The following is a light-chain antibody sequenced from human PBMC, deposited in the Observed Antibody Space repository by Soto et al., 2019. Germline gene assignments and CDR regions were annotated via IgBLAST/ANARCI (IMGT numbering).Light chain of an antibody. CDR3: QHYGSSPPVT. Sequence: EIVLTQSPGTLSLSPGERATLSCRASQTVGSSYLAWYQQKPGQAPRLLIYGASKRAAGIPDRLSGSGSGTDFTLTISRLEPEDFAVYFCQHYGSSPPVTFGPGTKVDIK. CDR2: GAS. V-gene: IGKV3-20*01. CDR1: QTVGSSY. J-gene: IGKJ3*01.